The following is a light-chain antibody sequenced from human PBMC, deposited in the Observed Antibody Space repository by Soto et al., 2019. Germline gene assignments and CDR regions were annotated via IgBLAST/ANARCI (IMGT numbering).Light chain of an antibody. Sequence: QSVMTRAACVSCSTGQSIITSCTGTSSDVGTYNYVSWYQHHPGKSPKLIIYEVSNRPSGVSNRFSGSKSGSTASLTISGLQAEDEADYHCTSYTRDTALVFGTGTKVTV. J-gene: IGLJ1*01. CDR2: EVS. CDR3: TSYTRDTALV. CDR1: SSDVGTYNY. V-gene: IGLV2-14*01.